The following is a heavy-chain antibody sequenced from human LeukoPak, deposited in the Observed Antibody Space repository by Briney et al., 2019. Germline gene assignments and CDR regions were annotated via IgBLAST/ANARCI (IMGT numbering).Heavy chain of an antibody. J-gene: IGHJ4*02. D-gene: IGHD3-10*01. V-gene: IGHV1-46*01. Sequence: ASVKVSCKASGYTFTSYYMDWVRQAPGQGLEWMGIINPSGGSTSYAQNFQGRVTMTRDTSTSTAYMELRSLRSDDTAVYYCARDLRITMVRGVTAGYWGQGTLVTVSS. CDR3: ARDLRITMVRGVTAGY. CDR1: GYTFTSYY. CDR2: INPSGGST.